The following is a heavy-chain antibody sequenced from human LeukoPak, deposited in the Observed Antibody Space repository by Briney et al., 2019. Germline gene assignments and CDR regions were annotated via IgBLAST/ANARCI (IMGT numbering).Heavy chain of an antibody. V-gene: IGHV4-34*01. Sequence: SETLSLTCAVYGGSFSGYYWSWIRQPPGKGLEWIGEINHSESTNYNPSLKSRVTISVDTSKNQFSPKLSSVTAADTAVYYCARGGLTGYCSGGSCYVTNWGQGTLVTVSS. J-gene: IGHJ4*02. CDR3: ARGGLTGYCSGGSCYVTN. CDR1: GGSFSGYY. D-gene: IGHD2-15*01. CDR2: INHSEST.